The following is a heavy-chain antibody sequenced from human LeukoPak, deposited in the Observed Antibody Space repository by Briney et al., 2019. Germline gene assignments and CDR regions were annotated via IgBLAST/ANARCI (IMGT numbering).Heavy chain of an antibody. CDR1: EFTFRSYE. CDR3: ATFFDCRSTSCTGAVGAFDI. Sequence: GGSLRLSCAASEFTFRSYEMNWVRQSLGQGLDLVSYISSPGGTIFHADSVKGRFTNSRDNAENSLYLQMNSLRAEDTAVYYCATFFDCRSTSCTGAVGAFDIWGQGTMVTVSS. CDR2: ISSPGGTI. J-gene: IGHJ3*02. D-gene: IGHD2-2*01. V-gene: IGHV3-48*03.